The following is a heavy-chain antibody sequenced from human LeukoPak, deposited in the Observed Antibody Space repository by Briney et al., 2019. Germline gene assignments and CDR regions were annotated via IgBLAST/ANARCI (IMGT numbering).Heavy chain of an antibody. J-gene: IGHJ6*03. Sequence: ASVKVSCKASGYTFTSYGISWVRQAPGQGLEWMGWISAYNGNTNYAQKLQGRVTMTTDTSTGTAYMELRSPRSDDTAVYYCARLGPQLYYYYMDVWGKGTTVTVSS. V-gene: IGHV1-18*01. D-gene: IGHD7-27*01. CDR2: ISAYNGNT. CDR1: GYTFTSYG. CDR3: ARLGPQLYYYYMDV.